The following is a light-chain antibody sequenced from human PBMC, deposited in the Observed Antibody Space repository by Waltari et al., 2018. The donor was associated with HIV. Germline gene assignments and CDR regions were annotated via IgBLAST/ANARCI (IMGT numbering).Light chain of an antibody. J-gene: IGLJ3*02. Sequence: SYELTQPPSVSVSPGQKARITCSGDALPKQYAYWYRQRPGQAPVLVIYKDTERPSWIPERFSCSSSGTTVTLTISGVQAEDEADYYCQSADSSGTYVVFGGGTKLTVL. CDR2: KDT. CDR1: ALPKQY. CDR3: QSADSSGTYVV. V-gene: IGLV3-25*03.